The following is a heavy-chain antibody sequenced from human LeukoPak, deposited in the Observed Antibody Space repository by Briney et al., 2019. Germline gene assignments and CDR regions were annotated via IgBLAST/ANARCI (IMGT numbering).Heavy chain of an antibody. D-gene: IGHD5-12*01. J-gene: IGHJ3*02. Sequence: PSETLSLTCTVPAGSISSGRYYWSWIRQPAGKGLEWIGRIYTSGSTTYKPSLKSRVTISGDTSKNQFSLNLISVTAADTAVYYCARDTRGYGAFDIWGQGTMVTVSS. V-gene: IGHV4-61*02. CDR3: ARDTRGYGAFDI. CDR2: IYTSGST. CDR1: AGSISSGRYY.